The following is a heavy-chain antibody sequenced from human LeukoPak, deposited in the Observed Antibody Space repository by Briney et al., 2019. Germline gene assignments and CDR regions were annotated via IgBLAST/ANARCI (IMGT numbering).Heavy chain of an antibody. Sequence: GGSLRLSCAASGFTFDDYAMHWVRQAPGKGLEWVSGISWNSGSIGYADSVKGRFTISRDNAKNSLYLQMNSLRAEDTALYYCAKDMEGHIAVAGIDAFDIWGQGTMVTVSS. V-gene: IGHV3-9*01. J-gene: IGHJ3*02. D-gene: IGHD6-19*01. CDR3: AKDMEGHIAVAGIDAFDI. CDR1: GFTFDDYA. CDR2: ISWNSGSI.